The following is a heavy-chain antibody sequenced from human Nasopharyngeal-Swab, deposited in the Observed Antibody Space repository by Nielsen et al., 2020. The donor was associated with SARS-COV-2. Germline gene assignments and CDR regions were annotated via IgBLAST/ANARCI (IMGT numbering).Heavy chain of an antibody. CDR3: ARERGGYGDYVDY. D-gene: IGHD3-16*01. V-gene: IGHV3-66*02. CDR2: IYSGGST. CDR1: GFTVSSNY. Sequence: GESLKISCAASGFTVSSNYMSWVRQAPGKGLEWVSVIYSGGSTYYADSAKGRFTISRDNSKNTLYLQMNSLIAEDTAVYYWARERGGYGDYVDYWGQGTLVTVSS. J-gene: IGHJ4*02.